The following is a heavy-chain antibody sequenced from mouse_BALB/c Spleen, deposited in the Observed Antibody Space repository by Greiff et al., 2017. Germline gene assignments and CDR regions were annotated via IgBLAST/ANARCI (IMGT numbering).Heavy chain of an antibody. CDR1: GYSITSDYA. V-gene: IGHV3-2*02. CDR3: ARDGYYVRYFDV. Sequence: EVKLLESGPGLVKPSQSLSLTCTVTGYSITSDYAWNWIRQFPGNKLEWMGYISYSGSTSYNPSLKSRISITRDTSKNQFFLQLNSVTTEDTATYYCARDGYYVRYFDVWGAGTTVTVSS. CDR2: ISYSGST. J-gene: IGHJ1*01. D-gene: IGHD2-3*01.